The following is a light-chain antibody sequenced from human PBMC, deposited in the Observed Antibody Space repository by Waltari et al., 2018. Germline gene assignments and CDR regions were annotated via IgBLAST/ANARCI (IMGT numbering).Light chain of an antibody. CDR1: QIVTCY. J-gene: IGKJ5*01. CDR2: EAS. Sequence: IQLTQSPSSLSASVGDRVTTSCREIQIVTCYLNWYQQKPGKAPKLLIYEASRLHSGVPSRFSGSQSGTDFTLTISFLQPEDFATYYCQQSDTNPIAFGQGTRLEIK. V-gene: IGKV1-39*01. CDR3: QQSDTNPIA.